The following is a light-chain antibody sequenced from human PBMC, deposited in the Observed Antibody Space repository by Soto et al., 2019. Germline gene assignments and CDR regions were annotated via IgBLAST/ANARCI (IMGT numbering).Light chain of an antibody. CDR2: GAS. CDR1: QSVSSSS. CDR3: QAYGSSRT. V-gene: IGKV3-20*01. Sequence: EIVLTQSPGTLSLSPGERATLSCRASQSVSSSSLAWYQQKPGQAPRLLIYGASSRATGIPDRFSGSGSGTDFTLTSSRLEPEDSAVYYCQAYGSSRTFGQGNKVEIK. J-gene: IGKJ1*01.